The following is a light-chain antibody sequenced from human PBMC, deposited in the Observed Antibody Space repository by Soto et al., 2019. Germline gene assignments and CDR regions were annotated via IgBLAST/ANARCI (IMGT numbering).Light chain of an antibody. J-gene: IGKJ1*01. Sequence: DIQMTQSPSTLSASVGDTVTITCRASQSLNSWVAWFQQKPGKAPKVLIYDASTLENGVPSRFSGSGSGTDFTLTIDSLQPDDVATYYRQRYNAFSQTFGQGTKVDIK. CDR2: DAS. V-gene: IGKV1-5*01. CDR3: QRYNAFSQT. CDR1: QSLNSW.